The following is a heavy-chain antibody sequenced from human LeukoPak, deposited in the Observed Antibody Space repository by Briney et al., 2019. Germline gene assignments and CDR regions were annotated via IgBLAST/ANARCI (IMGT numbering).Heavy chain of an antibody. CDR1: GGSISSSSYY. Sequence: MASETLSLTCTVSGGSISSSSYYWGWIRQPPGKGLEWIGSIYYSGSTYYNPSLKSRVTISVDTSKNQFSLKLSSVTAADTAVYYCARRGYSSSWSNWFDPWGQGTLVTVSS. CDR2: IYYSGST. J-gene: IGHJ5*02. V-gene: IGHV4-39*07. CDR3: ARRGYSSSWSNWFDP. D-gene: IGHD6-13*01.